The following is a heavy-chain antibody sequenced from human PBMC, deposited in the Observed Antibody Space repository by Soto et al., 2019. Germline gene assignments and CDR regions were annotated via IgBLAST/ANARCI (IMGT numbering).Heavy chain of an antibody. CDR1: GFTFSTYA. CDR2: VSASGLNT. V-gene: IGHV3-23*01. CDR3: AKERPQRTWRYFGDY. D-gene: IGHD3-10*01. J-gene: IGHJ4*02. Sequence: EVQLLESGGKLVQPGGSLTLSCAASGFTFSTYAMAWVRQAPGKGLEWVSGVSASGLNTDYADPGKGRFYISRDNSKNTMDIRRNCLRDEDTALYCSAKERPQRTWRYFGDYWGKGQQVTVSS.